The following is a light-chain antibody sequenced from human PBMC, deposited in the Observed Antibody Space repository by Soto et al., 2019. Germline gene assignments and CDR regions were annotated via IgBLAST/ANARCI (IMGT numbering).Light chain of an antibody. CDR3: QSYDSSLSGYV. J-gene: IGLJ1*01. Sequence: QSVLTQPPSVSGAPGQRVTISCTGSSSNIGAGYDVHWYQQLPGTAPRLLIYANSNRPSGVPGRFSGSKSGTSASLAITGLQAEDEADYYCQSYDSSLSGYVLGIGTKVTVL. CDR2: ANS. V-gene: IGLV1-40*01. CDR1: SSNIGAGYD.